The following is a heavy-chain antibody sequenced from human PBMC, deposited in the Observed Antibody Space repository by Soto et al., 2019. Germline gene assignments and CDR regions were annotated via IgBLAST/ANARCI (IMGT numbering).Heavy chain of an antibody. V-gene: IGHV3-23*01. CDR2: ISGGGNDA. D-gene: IGHD3-3*02. CDR1: RFTFSSYA. J-gene: IGHJ4*02. CDR3: ARSLFLASTDTEPFDY. Sequence: EVQLLESGGGLVQPGGSLVLSCAASRFTFSSYAMSWVRQAPGKGLEWVSSISGGGNDAYYADSVKGRFTTSRDNSQNTLNLQMSSLRADDTAVYYCARSLFLASTDTEPFDYWGQGAVVTVSS.